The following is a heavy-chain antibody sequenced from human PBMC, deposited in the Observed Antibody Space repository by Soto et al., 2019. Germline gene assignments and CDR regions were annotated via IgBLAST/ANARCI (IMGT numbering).Heavy chain of an antibody. CDR1: GFSLSTSGVG. D-gene: IGHD1-1*01. CDR2: IYWDDDK. J-gene: IGHJ4*02. CDR3: AHIPIDGTTSHTALFDY. V-gene: IGHV2-5*02. Sequence: QITLKESGPTLVKPTQTLTLTCTFSGFSLSTSGVGVGWIRQPPGKALEWLALIYWDDDKRYSPSLKSSLTITKNTSKNQVVLTVTNMDPVDTVTYFCAHIPIDGTTSHTALFDYWGQGTLVTVSS.